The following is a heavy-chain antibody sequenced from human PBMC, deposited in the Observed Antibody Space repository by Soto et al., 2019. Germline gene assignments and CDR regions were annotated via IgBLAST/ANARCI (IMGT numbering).Heavy chain of an antibody. Sequence: EVQLLESGGGLAQPGGSLGLSCEVSGFTFRKYVMTWVHQAPGKGLEWVSSLSSTGGSTYYADSVKGRFTVSRDNSKNTLFLQMNSLRAEDTAIYYCAKDQGFLEWIPQGGLDVWGPGTTVAVSS. J-gene: IGHJ6*02. CDR3: AKDQGFLEWIPQGGLDV. CDR2: LSSTGGST. V-gene: IGHV3-23*01. D-gene: IGHD3-3*01. CDR1: GFTFRKYV.